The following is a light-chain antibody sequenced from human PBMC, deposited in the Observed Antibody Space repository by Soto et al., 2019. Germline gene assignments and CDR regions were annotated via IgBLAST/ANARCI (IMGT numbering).Light chain of an antibody. CDR1: SSDIGAYKY. CDR3: CSYAGGNSLV. J-gene: IGLJ3*02. Sequence: QSALTQPPSASGSPGQSVTISCTGTSSDIGAYKYVSWYQQQPGNAPKLIINEVNKRPSGVPDRFAGSKSGNTASLTVSGLRAGDEADYYCCSYAGGNSLVFGGGTKLTVL. CDR2: EVN. V-gene: IGLV2-8*01.